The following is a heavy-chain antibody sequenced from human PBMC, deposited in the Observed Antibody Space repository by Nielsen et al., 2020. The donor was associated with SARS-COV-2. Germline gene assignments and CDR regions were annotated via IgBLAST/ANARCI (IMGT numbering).Heavy chain of an antibody. J-gene: IGHJ6*02. CDR1: GYTFISYA. D-gene: IGHD3-3*01. V-gene: IGHV1-3*01. CDR3: ARVEWYSNDGYYGMDA. Sequence: ALVKVSCKASGYTFISYAMHWVRQAPGQSLEWMGWINAGNGNTKYSQKFQGRVTITSDTAASTAYMELRGLRSEDTAVYYCARVEWYSNDGYYGMDAWGQGTTVTVSS. CDR2: INAGNGNT.